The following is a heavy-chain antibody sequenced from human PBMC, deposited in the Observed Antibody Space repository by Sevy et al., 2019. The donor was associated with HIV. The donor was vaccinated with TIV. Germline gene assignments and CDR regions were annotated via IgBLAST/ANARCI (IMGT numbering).Heavy chain of an antibody. J-gene: IGHJ3*01. Sequence: GGSLRLSCAASGFTFSAYSMNWVRQAPGKGLEWISYILSTSTTIHYTDSVRVRFTISRDNDNNSLYLQMNNLSDEDTAVYYCVRANLGSSWYDAFHVWGRGTMVTV. V-gene: IGHV3-48*02. D-gene: IGHD6-13*01. CDR3: VRANLGSSWYDAFHV. CDR2: ILSTSTTI. CDR1: GFTFSAYS.